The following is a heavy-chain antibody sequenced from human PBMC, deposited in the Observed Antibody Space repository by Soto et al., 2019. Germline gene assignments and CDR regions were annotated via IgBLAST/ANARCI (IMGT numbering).Heavy chain of an antibody. J-gene: IGHJ6*03. CDR2: ISAYNGNT. Sequence: ASVKGSCKASGYTFTSYGISWVRQAPGQGLEWMGWISAYNGNTNYAQKLQGRVTMTTDTSTSTAYMELRSLRSDDTAVYYCARGVGYSSSWYPGYYYYYMDVWGKGTTVSVSS. CDR1: GYTFTSYG. V-gene: IGHV1-18*01. CDR3: ARGVGYSSSWYPGYYYYYMDV. D-gene: IGHD6-13*01.